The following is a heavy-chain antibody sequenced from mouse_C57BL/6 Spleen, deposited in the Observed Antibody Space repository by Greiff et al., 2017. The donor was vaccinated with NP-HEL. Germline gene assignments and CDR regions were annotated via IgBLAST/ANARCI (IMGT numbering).Heavy chain of an antibody. CDR2: ISYDGSN. CDR1: GYSITSGYY. Sequence: EVKVEESGPGLVKPSQSLSLTCSVTGYSITSGYYWNWIRQFPGNKLEWMGYISYDGSNNYNPSLKNRISITRDTSKNQFFLKLNSVTTEDTATYYCAREGYYYGSRGAFDYWGQGTTLTVSS. D-gene: IGHD1-1*01. CDR3: AREGYYYGSRGAFDY. J-gene: IGHJ2*01. V-gene: IGHV3-6*01.